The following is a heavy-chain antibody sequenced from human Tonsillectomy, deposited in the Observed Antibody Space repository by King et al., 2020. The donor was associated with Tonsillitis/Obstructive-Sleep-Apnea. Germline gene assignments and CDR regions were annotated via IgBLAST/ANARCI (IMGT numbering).Heavy chain of an antibody. V-gene: IGHV4-34*01. J-gene: IGHJ6*03. D-gene: IGHD6-6*01. CDR1: GGSFSGHY. Sequence: VQLQQWGAGLLKPSETLSLTCAVYGGSFSGHYWSWIRQPPGKGLEWIGENTHSGSTNYSPSLKSRVTISVDTSKNQFSLKLNSVTAADTAVYYCARGRREQLVPDYYYYYYMDVWGKGTTVTVSS. CDR3: ARGRREQLVPDYYYYYYMDV. CDR2: NTHSGST.